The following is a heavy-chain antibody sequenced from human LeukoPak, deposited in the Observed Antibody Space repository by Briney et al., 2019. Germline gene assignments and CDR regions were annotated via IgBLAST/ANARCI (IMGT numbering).Heavy chain of an antibody. D-gene: IGHD2-2*01. V-gene: IGHV1-8*03. Sequence: ASVKVSCKASGYTFTSYDINWVRQATGQGLEWMGWMNSNSGNTDYAQKFQGRVTITRNTSISTAYMELSSLRSEDTAVYYCARGVIVVVPAANSKTSWFDPWGQGTLVTVSS. CDR1: GYTFTSYD. CDR2: MNSNSGNT. CDR3: ARGVIVVVPAANSKTSWFDP. J-gene: IGHJ5*02.